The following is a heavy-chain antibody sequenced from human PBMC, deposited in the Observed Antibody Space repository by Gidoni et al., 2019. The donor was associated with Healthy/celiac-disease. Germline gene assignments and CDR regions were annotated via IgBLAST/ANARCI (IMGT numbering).Heavy chain of an antibody. D-gene: IGHD3-10*01. Sequence: QLQLQESGPGLVKPSETLSLTCTVPGGSISSSSYYWGWIRQPPGKGLEWIGSIYYSGSTYYNPSLKSRVTISVDTSKNQFSLKLSSVTAADTAVYYCARTLGPTDAFDIWGQGTMVTVSS. J-gene: IGHJ3*02. CDR2: IYYSGST. CDR3: ARTLGPTDAFDI. CDR1: GGSISSSSYY. V-gene: IGHV4-39*07.